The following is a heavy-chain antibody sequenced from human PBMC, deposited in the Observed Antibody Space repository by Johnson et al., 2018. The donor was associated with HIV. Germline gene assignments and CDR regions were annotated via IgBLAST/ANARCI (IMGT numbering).Heavy chain of an antibody. CDR2: IYSGGST. V-gene: IGHV3-66*02. J-gene: IGHJ3*02. D-gene: IGHD3-10*01. CDR3: ANTSPGSGSFGAFDI. CDR1: GFIFDDYG. Sequence: MLLVESGGGVVQPGGSLRLSCAASGFIFDDYGMSWVRQAPGKGLEWVSVIYSGGSTYYADPVKGRFTISRDNSKNTLYLQMGSLRAEDMAVYYCANTSPGSGSFGAFDIWGQGTMVTVSS.